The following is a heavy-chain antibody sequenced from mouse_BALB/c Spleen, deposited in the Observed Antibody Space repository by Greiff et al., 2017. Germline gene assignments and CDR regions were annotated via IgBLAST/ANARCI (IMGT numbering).Heavy chain of an antibody. V-gene: IGHV1-20*02. Sequence: EVQLQQSGPELVKPGASVKISCKASGYSFTGYFMNWVMQSHGKSLEWIGRINPYNGDTFYNQKFKGKATLTVDKSSSTAHMELRSLASEDSAVYYCARSTRPYYFDCWGQGTTLTVSS. CDR2: INPYNGDT. CDR1: GYSFTGYF. CDR3: ARSTRPYYFDC. D-gene: IGHD1-2*01. J-gene: IGHJ2*01.